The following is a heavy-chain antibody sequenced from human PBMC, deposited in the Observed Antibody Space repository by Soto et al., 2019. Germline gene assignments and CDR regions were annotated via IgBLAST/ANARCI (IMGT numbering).Heavy chain of an antibody. J-gene: IGHJ6*03. CDR1: GFSLSTSGVG. Sequence: SGPTLVKPTQTLTLTCTFSGFSLSTSGVGVGWIRQPPGKALEWLALIYWDDDKRYSPYLKSRLTITKDTSKNQVVLTMTNTDPVDTATYYCAHGGYSYGLNNYYYYMDVWGKGTTVTVSS. CDR2: IYWDDDK. CDR3: AHGGYSYGLNNYYYYMDV. V-gene: IGHV2-5*02. D-gene: IGHD5-18*01.